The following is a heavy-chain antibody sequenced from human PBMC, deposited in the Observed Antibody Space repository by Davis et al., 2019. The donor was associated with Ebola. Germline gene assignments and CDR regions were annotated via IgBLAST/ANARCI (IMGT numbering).Heavy chain of an antibody. D-gene: IGHD2-2*01. CDR1: GFTFSDYW. CDR2: IKQDGSEK. CDR3: ARDDIVVVPAAITYYYYGMDV. V-gene: IGHV3-7*03. Sequence: GGSLRPSCAASGFTFSDYWMSWVRQAPGKGLEWVANIKQDGSEKYYVDSVKGRFTISRDNAKNSLYLQMNSLRAEDTAVYYCARDDIVVVPAAITYYYYGMDVWGQGTTVTVSS. J-gene: IGHJ6*02.